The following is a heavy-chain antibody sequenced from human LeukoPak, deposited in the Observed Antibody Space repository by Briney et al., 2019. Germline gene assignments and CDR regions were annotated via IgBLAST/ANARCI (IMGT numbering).Heavy chain of an antibody. V-gene: IGHV4-61*02. J-gene: IGHJ2*01. Sequence: SGTLSLTCTVSGGSISTLNYYWSWIRQPAGKGLEWIGRIYSSGSTNYNPSLKSRVTISVDTSKNQFYLKMNSVTAADTAVYYCARNPPTIFGHFDLWGRGTLVTVSS. CDR2: IYSSGST. CDR3: ARNPPTIFGHFDL. D-gene: IGHD3-9*01. CDR1: GGSISTLNYY.